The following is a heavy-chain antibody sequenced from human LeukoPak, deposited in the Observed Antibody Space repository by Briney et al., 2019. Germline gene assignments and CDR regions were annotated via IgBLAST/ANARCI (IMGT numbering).Heavy chain of an antibody. CDR3: ARGCSGTSCYWRAFDI. CDR2: IYHSGST. Sequence: SQTLSLTCPVSGGSISSGGYFWTWIRQPPGKGLEWIGYIYHSGSTYYNPSLKSRVTISVDRSKNQFSLKLSSVTAADAAVYYCARGCSGTSCYWRAFDIWGQGTMVTVSS. CDR1: GGSISSGGYF. V-gene: IGHV4-30-2*01. J-gene: IGHJ3*02. D-gene: IGHD2-2*01.